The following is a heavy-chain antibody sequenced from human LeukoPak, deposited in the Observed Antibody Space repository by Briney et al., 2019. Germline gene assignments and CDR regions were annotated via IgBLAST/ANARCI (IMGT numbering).Heavy chain of an antibody. CDR2: MFPDDSDI. Sequence: GESLKISCKGSGYSFTSYWIGWVRQMPGKGLDWMGIMFPDDSDIRYSPSFQGQVTISADKSISTAYLQWSSLQASDTAMYYCARPRDGYFPYYFDYWGQGTLVTVSS. V-gene: IGHV5-51*01. D-gene: IGHD3-22*01. CDR3: ARPRDGYFPYYFDY. CDR1: GYSFTSYW. J-gene: IGHJ4*02.